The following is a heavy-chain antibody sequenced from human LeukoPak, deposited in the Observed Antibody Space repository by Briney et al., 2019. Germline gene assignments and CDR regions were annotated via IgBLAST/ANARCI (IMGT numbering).Heavy chain of an antibody. V-gene: IGHV3-30-3*01. CDR3: ARALTIVGATAYFDY. CDR1: GFTFSSYA. D-gene: IGHD1-26*01. Sequence: GRSLRLSCAASGFTFSSYAMHWVRQAPGKGLEWVAVISYDGSNKYYADSVKGRFTISRDNSKNTLYLQMNSLRAEDTAVYYCARALTIVGATAYFDYWGQGTLVTVSS. CDR2: ISYDGSNK. J-gene: IGHJ4*02.